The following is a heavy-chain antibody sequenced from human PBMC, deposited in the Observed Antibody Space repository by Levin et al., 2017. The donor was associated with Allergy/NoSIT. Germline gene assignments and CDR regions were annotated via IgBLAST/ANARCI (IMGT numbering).Heavy chain of an antibody. J-gene: IGHJ4*02. CDR2: IHPSDSET. CDR1: GYRFTSNW. V-gene: IGHV5-51*01. Sequence: GESLKISCKGSGYRFTSNWIAWVRQMPGKGLEWMGIIHPSDSETTYSPSFQGQVTISVDKSINTAYLQCASVKTSDTAIYYCARQKISYFDSWGQGTLVTVSS. CDR3: ARQKISYFDS.